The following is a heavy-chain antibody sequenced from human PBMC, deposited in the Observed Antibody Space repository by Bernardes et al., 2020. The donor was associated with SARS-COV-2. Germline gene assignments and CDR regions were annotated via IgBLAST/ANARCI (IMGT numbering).Heavy chain of an antibody. CDR3: AKAEGYYDSGGL. CDR2: ISYSSDET. D-gene: IGHD3-10*01. CDR1: GFSFTNYG. Sequence: GGSLRLSCAASGFSFTNYGMSWVRQAPGKGLEWVSAISYSSDETYYAGSVKGRFTISRDNSKNRLYLQMNNLRVEDTAVYYCAKAEGYYDSGGLWGQGTLVTVSS. V-gene: IGHV3-23*01. J-gene: IGHJ4*02.